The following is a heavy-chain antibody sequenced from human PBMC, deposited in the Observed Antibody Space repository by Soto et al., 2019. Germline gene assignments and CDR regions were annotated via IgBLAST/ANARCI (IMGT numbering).Heavy chain of an antibody. V-gene: IGHV1-3*01. CDR1: GYTFTTCG. D-gene: IGHD1-26*01. Sequence: QVQLVQSGAEVKKPGASVKVSCKASGYTFTTCGIHWVRQAPGQSLEWMGWINAGSGDTKYSQKFQGRVTITRDTSADTAYMELTSLRPEDTAVYYCARRSPYYAIDYWGQGTLVTVSS. CDR2: INAGSGDT. J-gene: IGHJ4*02. CDR3: ARRSPYYAIDY.